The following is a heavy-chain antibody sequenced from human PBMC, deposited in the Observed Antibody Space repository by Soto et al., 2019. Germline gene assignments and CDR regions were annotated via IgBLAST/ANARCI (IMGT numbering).Heavy chain of an antibody. J-gene: IGHJ4*02. D-gene: IGHD3-9*01. CDR3: AKSAHDHYFDWLSPYY. CDR2: ITNNRNSK. V-gene: IGHV3-30*18. Sequence: PGGSLRLSCAASGFAFNSYSMNWVRQAPGKGLEWVAFITNNRNSKDYADSVKGRFTISRDNSENTLYLQMNSLRREDTAVYYCAKSAHDHYFDWLSPYYWGQGILVTVSS. CDR1: GFAFNSYS.